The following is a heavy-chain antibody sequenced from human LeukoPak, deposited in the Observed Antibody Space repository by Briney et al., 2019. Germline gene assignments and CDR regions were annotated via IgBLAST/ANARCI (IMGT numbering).Heavy chain of an antibody. CDR3: ARGRKDIVVVPAAIFNY. V-gene: IGHV4-61*02. D-gene: IGHD2-2*01. CDR1: GGSISSGSYY. Sequence: SQTLSLTCTVSGGSISSGSYYWSWIRQPAGKGLEWIGRIYTSGSTNYNPSLKSRVTISVDTSKNQFSLKLSSVTAADTAVYYCARGRKDIVVVPAAIFNYWGRGTLVTVSS. J-gene: IGHJ4*02. CDR2: IYTSGST.